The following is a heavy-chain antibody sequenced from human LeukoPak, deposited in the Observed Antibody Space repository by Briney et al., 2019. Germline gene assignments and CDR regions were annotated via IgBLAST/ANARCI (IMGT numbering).Heavy chain of an antibody. V-gene: IGHV4-39*01. CDR1: GGSISSSSYY. CDR3: ARIDLTATLFEY. J-gene: IGHJ4*02. Sequence: SETLSLTCTVSGGSISSSSYYWGWIRQPPGKGLEWIGSIYYSGSTYYNPSLKSRVTISVDTSKNQFSLKLSSVTAADTAVYYCARIDLTATLFEYWGQGTLVTVSS. CDR2: IYYSGST. D-gene: IGHD2-21*02.